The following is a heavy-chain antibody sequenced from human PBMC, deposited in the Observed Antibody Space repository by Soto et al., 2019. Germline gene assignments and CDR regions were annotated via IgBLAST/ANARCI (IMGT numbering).Heavy chain of an antibody. J-gene: IGHJ4*02. Sequence: QVQLQESGPGLVKPSETLSLTCAVSGDSISSYYCMWIRQPPGKGLESIDYLYYGRSANYNPSLKRRVTLSVDTSTNQCSLTLSSMTAADTAVYYCALRSMAVVPEYWGQGTLVTVSS. CDR1: GDSISSYY. V-gene: IGHV4-59*01. CDR2: LYYGRSA. D-gene: IGHD3-22*01. CDR3: ALRSMAVVPEY.